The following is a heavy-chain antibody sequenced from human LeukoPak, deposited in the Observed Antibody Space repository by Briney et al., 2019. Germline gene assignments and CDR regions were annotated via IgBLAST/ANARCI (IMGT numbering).Heavy chain of an antibody. D-gene: IGHD3-22*01. Sequence: GGSLRLSCAASGFTFSSYGMHWVRQAPGKGLEWVAFIRYDGSNKYYADSVKGRFTISRDNSKNTLYLQMNGLRAEDTAVYYCARDAPIPSDSSGYFFDYWGQGTLVTVSS. CDR2: IRYDGSNK. V-gene: IGHV3-30*02. CDR3: ARDAPIPSDSSGYFFDY. J-gene: IGHJ4*02. CDR1: GFTFSSYG.